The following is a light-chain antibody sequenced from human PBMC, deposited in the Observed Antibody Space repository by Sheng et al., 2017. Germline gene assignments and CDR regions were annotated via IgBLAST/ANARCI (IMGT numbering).Light chain of an antibody. CDR1: QSVSRY. Sequence: EIVLTQSPATLSLFLGERATLSCRASQSVSRYLAWYQQKLGQGPRLLIYDVSTRATGIPDRFSGSGSGTDFTLTISSLEPEDFAVYYCQLRSTGFTFGPGTKVDIK. J-gene: IGKJ3*01. CDR3: QLRSTGFT. CDR2: DVS. V-gene: IGKV3-11*01.